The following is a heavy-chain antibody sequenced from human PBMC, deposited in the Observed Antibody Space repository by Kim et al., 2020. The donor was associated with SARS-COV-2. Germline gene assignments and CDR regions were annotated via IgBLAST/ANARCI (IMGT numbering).Heavy chain of an antibody. CDR2: INAGNGNT. CDR3: AREREPYCSSTSCLNENWFDP. CDR1: GYTFTSYA. V-gene: IGHV1-3*01. D-gene: IGHD2-2*01. J-gene: IGHJ5*02. Sequence: ASVKVSCKASGYTFTSYAMHWVRQAPGQRLEWMGWINAGNGNTKYSQKFQGRVTITRDTSASTAYMELSSLRSEDTAVYYCAREREPYCSSTSCLNENWFDPWGQGTLVTVSS.